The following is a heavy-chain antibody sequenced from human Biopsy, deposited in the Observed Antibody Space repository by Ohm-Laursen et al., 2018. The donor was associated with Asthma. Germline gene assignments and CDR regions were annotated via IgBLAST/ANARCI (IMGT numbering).Heavy chain of an antibody. V-gene: IGHV4-59*01. J-gene: IGHJ4*02. Sequence: GTLSLTCSVYGGSISSFYWSWIRQSPEKGLEWMGDVYWTGSTNYNPSLKSRVTMSVDTSKNRMFLELTSVTAADTAIYYCVRAVRNEQWLAPFDYWGQGILVTVSS. CDR2: VYWTGST. CDR3: VRAVRNEQWLAPFDY. CDR1: GGSISSFY. D-gene: IGHD6-19*01.